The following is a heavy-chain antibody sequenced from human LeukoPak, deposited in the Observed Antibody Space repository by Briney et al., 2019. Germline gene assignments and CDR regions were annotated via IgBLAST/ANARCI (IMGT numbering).Heavy chain of an antibody. CDR1: VFTFSSYA. Sequence: PGGSLRLSCVASVFTFSSYAMHWVRQAPGKGLEGVAVMSYDGSNKYYADSVKGRFTISRDNSKNTLYLQMNSLRAEDTAVYYCAGEAYNTVYFDYWGQGTLVTVPS. CDR2: MSYDGSNK. D-gene: IGHD1-14*01. V-gene: IGHV3-30*04. J-gene: IGHJ4*02. CDR3: AGEAYNTVYFDY.